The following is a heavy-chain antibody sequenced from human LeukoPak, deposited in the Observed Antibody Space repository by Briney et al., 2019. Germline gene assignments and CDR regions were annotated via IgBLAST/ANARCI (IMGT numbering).Heavy chain of an antibody. D-gene: IGHD1-26*01. CDR3: ARHPGAGSYGYYYGMDA. Sequence: GESLKISCKGSGYSFTSYWIGWVRQMPGKGLEWMGIIYPGDSDTRYSPSFQGQVTISADKSISTAYLQWSSLKASDTAMYYCARHPGAGSYGYYYGMDAWGQGTTVTVSS. J-gene: IGHJ6*02. CDR1: GYSFTSYW. CDR2: IYPGDSDT. V-gene: IGHV5-51*01.